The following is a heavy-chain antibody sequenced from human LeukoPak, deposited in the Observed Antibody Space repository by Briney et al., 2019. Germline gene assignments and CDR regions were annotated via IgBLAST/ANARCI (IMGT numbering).Heavy chain of an antibody. CDR3: AKGGRIQLWSSLDY. D-gene: IGHD5-18*01. CDR1: GFTFDDYA. J-gene: IGHJ4*02. CDR2: ISWNSGSI. V-gene: IGHV3-9*01. Sequence: GGSLRLSCAASGFTFDDYAMHWVRQAPGKGLEWASGISWNSGSIGYADSVKGRFTISRDNAKNSLYLQMNSLRAEDTALHYCAKGGRIQLWSSLDYWGQGTLVTVSS.